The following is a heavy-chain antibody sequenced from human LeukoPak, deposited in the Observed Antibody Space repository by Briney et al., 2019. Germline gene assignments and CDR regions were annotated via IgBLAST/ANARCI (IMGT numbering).Heavy chain of an antibody. Sequence: SETLSLTCTVSGGSISSYYWSWIRQPPGKGLEWIGEINHSGSTNYNPSLKSRVTISVDTSKDQFSLKLSSVTAADTAVYYCARRRVVMVRGVLDYWGQGTLVTVSS. CDR1: GGSISSYY. CDR2: INHSGST. CDR3: ARRRVVMVRGVLDY. V-gene: IGHV4-34*01. J-gene: IGHJ4*02. D-gene: IGHD3-10*01.